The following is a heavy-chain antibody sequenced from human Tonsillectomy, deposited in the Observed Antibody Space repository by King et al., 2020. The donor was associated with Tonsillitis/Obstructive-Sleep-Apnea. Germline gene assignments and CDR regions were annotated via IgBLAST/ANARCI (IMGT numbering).Heavy chain of an antibody. Sequence: QLQESGPGLVKPSETLSLTCTVSGGSINNNNYYWAWMRQPPGKGPEWIRTMYYTGSTYYNPSLKTRVTISVDTSKNQFSLRLSSVAAADTALYYCARLAFLDYLPVYYFDYWGQGTLVTVSA. CDR1: GGSINNNNYY. D-gene: IGHD3-3*02. CDR2: MYYTGST. CDR3: ARLAFLDYLPVYYFDY. V-gene: IGHV4-39*01. J-gene: IGHJ4*02.